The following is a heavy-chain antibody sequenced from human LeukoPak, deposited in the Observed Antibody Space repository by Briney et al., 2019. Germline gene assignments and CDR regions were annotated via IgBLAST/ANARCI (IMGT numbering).Heavy chain of an antibody. CDR3: ARQEARDYYYKGLDY. J-gene: IGHJ4*02. CDR1: GFSFSTYA. Sequence: AGGSLRLSCVASGFSFSTYAIHWVRQAPGKGLEWVALISYNGGRKDYADSVKGRFTIDRDNSKKTVYLQMNSLRPDDTAIYFCARQEARDYYYKGLDYWGQGNLVTVSS. V-gene: IGHV3-30*04. CDR2: ISYNGGRK. D-gene: IGHD3-22*01.